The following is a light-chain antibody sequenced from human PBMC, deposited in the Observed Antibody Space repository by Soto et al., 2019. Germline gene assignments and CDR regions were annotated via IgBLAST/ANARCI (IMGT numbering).Light chain of an antibody. CDR3: QQYGSSLWS. CDR2: GAS. J-gene: IGKJ1*01. V-gene: IGKV3-20*01. Sequence: EMVLTQSPGPLSLSPGERATLSCRASQSVCSSHLAWYQHKPGQAPRLLIYGASSRATGIPDRFSGRGSGTDFTLTISRLEPEDFAVYYCQQYGSSLWSFGQGTKVEIK. CDR1: QSVCSSH.